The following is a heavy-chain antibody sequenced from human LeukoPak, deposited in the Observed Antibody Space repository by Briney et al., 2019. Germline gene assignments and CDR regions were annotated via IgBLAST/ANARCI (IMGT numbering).Heavy chain of an antibody. D-gene: IGHD3-22*01. V-gene: IGHV3-7*05. CDR1: GFTFSSYW. CDR2: IKQDGSEK. Sequence: PGGSLRLSCAASGFTFSSYWMSWVRQAPGKGLEWVANIKQDGSEKYYVDSVKGRFTISRDNAKNSLYLQMNSLRAEDTAVYYCARAVLYYYDSSGYFNWFDPWGQGTLVTVSS. CDR3: ARAVLYYYDSSGYFNWFDP. J-gene: IGHJ5*02.